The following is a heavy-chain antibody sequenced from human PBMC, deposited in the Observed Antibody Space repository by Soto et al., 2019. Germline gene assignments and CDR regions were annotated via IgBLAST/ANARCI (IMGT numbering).Heavy chain of an antibody. CDR3: ARQKAAGGGYAFDI. CDR2: IIPILGIA. J-gene: IGHJ3*02. D-gene: IGHD6-13*01. Sequence: SVKVSCKASGGTFSSYTISWVRQAPGQGLEWMGRIIPILGIANYAQKFQGRVTITADKSTSTAYMELSSLRSEDTAVYYCARQKAAGGGYAFDIWGQGTMVTVSS. CDR1: GGTFSSYT. V-gene: IGHV1-69*02.